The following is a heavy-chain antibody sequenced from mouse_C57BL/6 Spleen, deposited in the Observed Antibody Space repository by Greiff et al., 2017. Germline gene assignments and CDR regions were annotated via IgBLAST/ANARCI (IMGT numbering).Heavy chain of an antibody. CDR3: ARQGYCGSSYDWYFDV. CDR2: ISNLAYSI. CDR1: GFTFSDYG. J-gene: IGHJ1*03. D-gene: IGHD1-1*01. V-gene: IGHV5-15*01. Sequence: EVHLVESGGGLVQPGGSLKLSCAASGFTFSDYGMAWVRQAPRKGPEWVAFISNLAYSIYYADTVTGRFTISRENATNTLYLEMSSLRSEDTAMYYCARQGYCGSSYDWYFDVWGTGTTVTVSS.